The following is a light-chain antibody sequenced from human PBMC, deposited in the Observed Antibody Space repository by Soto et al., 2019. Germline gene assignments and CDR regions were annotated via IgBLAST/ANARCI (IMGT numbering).Light chain of an antibody. J-gene: IGKJ4*01. V-gene: IGKV3-20*01. CDR1: QSVSSNY. CDR2: GAS. Sequence: EIVLTQSPGTLSLSPGERATLSCRASQSVSSNYLAWYQQKFGQAPRLLIYGASSRATGIPDRFSGSGSGTDFILTISRLEPEDFAVYYCQQFSSYPLTFGGGTK. CDR3: QQFSSYPLT.